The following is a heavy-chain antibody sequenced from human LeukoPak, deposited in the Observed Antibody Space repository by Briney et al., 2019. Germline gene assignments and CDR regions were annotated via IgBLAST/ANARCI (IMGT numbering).Heavy chain of an antibody. Sequence: PGGSLRLSCVASGFTFSTYAMSWVRQAPGKGLEWVSVISGSGGSTYYADSVKGRSTISRENSKNTLYLQMNSLRAEDTAVYYCARLYSSGWYGYWGQGTLVTVSS. V-gene: IGHV3-23*01. CDR2: ISGSGGST. CDR3: ARLYSSGWYGY. J-gene: IGHJ4*02. CDR1: GFTFSTYA. D-gene: IGHD6-19*01.